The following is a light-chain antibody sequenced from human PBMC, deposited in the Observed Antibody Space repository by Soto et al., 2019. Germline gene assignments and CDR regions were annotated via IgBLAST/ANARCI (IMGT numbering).Light chain of an antibody. CDR2: DVI. J-gene: IGLJ2*01. V-gene: IGLV2-14*03. CDR3: SSYASGDTLI. CDR1: SSDVGAYDY. Sequence: QSALTQPASVSGSPGQSITISCTGTSSDVGAYDYVSWYQQHPDKAPKLMIYDVINRPSGVSDRFSGSKSGNTASLTISRLQGEDEADYYCSSYASGDTLIFGGGTQLTVL.